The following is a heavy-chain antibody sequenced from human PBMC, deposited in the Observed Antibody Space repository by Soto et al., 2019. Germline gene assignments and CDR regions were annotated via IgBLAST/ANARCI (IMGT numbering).Heavy chain of an antibody. CDR2: IYYSGST. D-gene: IGHD1-26*01. J-gene: IGHJ4*02. CDR1: GGSISSYY. V-gene: IGHV4-59*01. Sequence: SETLSLTCTVSGGSISSYYWSWIRQPPGKGLEWIGYIYYSGSTNYNPSLKSRVTISVDTSKNQFSLKLSSVTAADTAVYYCAKDRVYSGTGIFDYWGQGTLVTVSS. CDR3: AKDRVYSGTGIFDY.